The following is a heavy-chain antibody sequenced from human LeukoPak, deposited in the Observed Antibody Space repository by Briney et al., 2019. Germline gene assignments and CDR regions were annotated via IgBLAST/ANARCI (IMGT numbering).Heavy chain of an antibody. CDR2: IGASGGST. CDR3: AKAEGYDILTGLDY. J-gene: IGHJ4*02. D-gene: IGHD3-9*01. Sequence: GGSLRLSCVASGFTVSRNYMSWVRQAPGKGLEWVSGIGASGGSTYYADSVKGRFTISRDNSKNTLYLQMNSLRTEDTAVYYCAKAEGYDILTGLDYWGQGTLVTVSS. V-gene: IGHV3-23*01. CDR1: GFTVSRNY.